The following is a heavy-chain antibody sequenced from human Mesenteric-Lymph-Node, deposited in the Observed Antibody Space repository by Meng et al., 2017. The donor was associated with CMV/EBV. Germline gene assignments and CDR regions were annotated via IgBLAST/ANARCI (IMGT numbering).Heavy chain of an antibody. CDR3: ARDCPRQLGHDC. CDR2: ISSSGSTI. J-gene: IGHJ4*02. V-gene: IGHV3-48*03. Sequence: GESLKISCAASGFTFSSYEMNWVRQAPGKGLEWVSYISSSGSTIYYADSVKGRFTISRDNAKNSLYLQMNSLTGEDTAIYYCARDCPRQLGHDCWGQGTLVTVSS. CDR1: GFTFSSYE. D-gene: IGHD6-6*01.